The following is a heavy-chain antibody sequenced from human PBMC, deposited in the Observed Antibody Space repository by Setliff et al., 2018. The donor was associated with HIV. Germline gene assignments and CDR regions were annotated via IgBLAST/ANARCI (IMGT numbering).Heavy chain of an antibody. CDR1: GFTFSDHY. D-gene: IGHD6-19*01. J-gene: IGHJ4*02. Sequence: GGSLRLSCAASGFTFSDHYMSWIRQAPGKGLEWVSSISGTATTIYSADSVKGRFTISRDNAKNSLFLQMNSLRAEDTAVYYCARRLSSGSYFGYWGQGTLVTVSS. V-gene: IGHV3-11*01. CDR3: ARRLSSGSYFGY. CDR2: ISGTATTI.